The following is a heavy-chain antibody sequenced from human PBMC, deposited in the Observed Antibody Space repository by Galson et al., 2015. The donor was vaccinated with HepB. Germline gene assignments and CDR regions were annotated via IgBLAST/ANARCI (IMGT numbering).Heavy chain of an antibody. CDR3: ASPVAYTLGNVAFDI. V-gene: IGHV7-4-1*02. D-gene: IGHD2-21*01. Sequence: SVKVSCKASGYIFTSFAMNWVRQAPGQGLEWMGWINTNTGNPTYAQGFAGRFVFSLDTSVSTAYLQISSLKAEDTAVYYCASPVAYTLGNVAFDIWGQGTLVTVSS. J-gene: IGHJ3*02. CDR2: INTNTGNP. CDR1: GYIFTSFA.